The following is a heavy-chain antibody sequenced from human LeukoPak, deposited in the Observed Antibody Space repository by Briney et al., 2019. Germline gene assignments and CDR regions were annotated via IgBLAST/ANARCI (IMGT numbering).Heavy chain of an antibody. CDR3: ATAARTPSGYWSRTAGRANWFDP. CDR2: INHSGST. Sequence: SETLSLTCAVYGGSFSGYYWSWIRQPPGKGLEWIGEINHSGSTNYNPSLKSRVTISVDTSKNQFSLKLSSVTAADTAVYYCATAARTPSGYWSRTAGRANWFDPWGQGTLVTVSS. V-gene: IGHV4-34*01. D-gene: IGHD5-12*01. J-gene: IGHJ5*02. CDR1: GGSFSGYY.